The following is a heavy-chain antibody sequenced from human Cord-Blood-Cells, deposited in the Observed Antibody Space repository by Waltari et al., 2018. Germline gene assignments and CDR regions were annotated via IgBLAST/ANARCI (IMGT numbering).Heavy chain of an antibody. D-gene: IGHD2-2*01. CDR2: IIPIFGTA. CDR3: AREGVTVVVPAADAFDN. J-gene: IGHJ3*02. V-gene: IGHV1-69*01. Sequence: QVQLVQSGAEVKKPGSSVKVSCKASGGTFSSYAISWVRQAPGQGLEWMGGIIPIFGTANYAQKFQGRVTITADESTSTAYMELSSLRSEDTAVYYCAREGVTVVVPAADAFDNWGQGTMVTVSS. CDR1: GGTFSSYA.